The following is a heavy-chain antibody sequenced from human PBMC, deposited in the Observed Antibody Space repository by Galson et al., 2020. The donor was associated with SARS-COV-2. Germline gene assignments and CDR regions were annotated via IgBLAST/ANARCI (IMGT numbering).Heavy chain of an antibody. CDR1: GFTFSSYA. V-gene: IGHV3-30-3*01. CDR3: ARKVGSGWYYLDD. CDR2: ISYDGSNK. D-gene: IGHD6-19*01. Sequence: GGSLRLSCAASGFTFSSYAMHWVRQAPGKGLEWVAVISYDGSNKYYADSVKGRFTISRDNSKNTLYLQMNSLRAEDTAVYYCARKVGSGWYYLDDWGQGTLVTVSS. J-gene: IGHJ4*02.